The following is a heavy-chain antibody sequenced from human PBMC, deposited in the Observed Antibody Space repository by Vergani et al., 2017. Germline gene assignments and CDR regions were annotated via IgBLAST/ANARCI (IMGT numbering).Heavy chain of an antibody. CDR3: ARARAGTVAGTWYFDL. D-gene: IGHD6-19*01. Sequence: QVQRVESGGGLVKPGGSLRLSCAASGFTFSDYYMSWIRQAPGKGLEWVSYISSSSSYTNYADSVKGRFTISRDNAKNSLYLQMNSLRAEDAAVYYCARARAGTVAGTWYFDLWGRGTLVTVSS. CDR2: ISSSSSYT. J-gene: IGHJ2*01. V-gene: IGHV3-11*05. CDR1: GFTFSDYY.